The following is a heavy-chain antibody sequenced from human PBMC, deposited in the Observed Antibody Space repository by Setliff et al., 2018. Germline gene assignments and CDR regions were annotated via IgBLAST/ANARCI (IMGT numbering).Heavy chain of an antibody. CDR2: INQSGSG. CDR3: RQAVVGRDVFDI. Sequence: PSETLSLTCAVSGGSISSGSYYWSWIRQPPGKGLEWFGEINQSGSGDYNPSFKGRVTISVDTSKKQFSLTLTSVTAADTALYYCRQAVVGRDVFDIWGQGTVVT. CDR1: GGSISSGSYY. D-gene: IGHD1-1*01. J-gene: IGHJ3*02. V-gene: IGHV4-39*07.